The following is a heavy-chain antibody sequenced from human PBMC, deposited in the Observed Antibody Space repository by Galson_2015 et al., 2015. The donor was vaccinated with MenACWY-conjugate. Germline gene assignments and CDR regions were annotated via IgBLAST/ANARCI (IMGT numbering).Heavy chain of an antibody. V-gene: IGHV3-23*01. J-gene: IGHJ6*02. CDR1: GFTFSNYG. CDR2: ISDSGGST. CDR3: AKAVTGSSSGARGVDV. D-gene: IGHD6-6*01. Sequence: SLRLSCAASGFTFSNYGMSWGRQAPGKGLEWVSGISDSGGSTYYAGSVKGRFTISRDNSKNTLSLQMNSLSAEDTAVYYCAKAVTGSSSGARGVDVWGQGTTVTVFS.